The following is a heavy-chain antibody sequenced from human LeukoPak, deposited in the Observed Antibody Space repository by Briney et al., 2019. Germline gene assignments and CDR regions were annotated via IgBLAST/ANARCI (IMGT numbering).Heavy chain of an antibody. CDR3: ARGYDSSDYYPFNY. CDR2: ISDSGST. V-gene: IGHV4-59*11. D-gene: IGHD3-22*01. CDR1: GGSLSTHH. J-gene: IGHJ4*02. Sequence: SETLSLTCVVSGGSLSTHHWSWIRQSPGRGLEGIGYISDSGSTNYNPSLKRRVTISVDTSKNQFSLMLSSVTAADTAVYSCARGYDSSDYYPFNYWGQGTLVTVSS.